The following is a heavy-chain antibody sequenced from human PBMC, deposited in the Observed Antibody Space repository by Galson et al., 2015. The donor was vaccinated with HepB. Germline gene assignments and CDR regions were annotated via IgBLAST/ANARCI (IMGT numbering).Heavy chain of an antibody. V-gene: IGHV3-23*01. CDR2: ISGSGGST. Sequence: SLRLSCAASGFTFSSYAMSWVRQAPGKGLEWVSAISGSGGSTYYANSVKGRFTISRDNSKNTLYLQMNSLRAEDTAVYYCAKDRVVRGSYYYGMDVWGQGTTVTVSS. CDR1: GFTFSSYA. D-gene: IGHD3-10*01. J-gene: IGHJ6*02. CDR3: AKDRVVRGSYYYGMDV.